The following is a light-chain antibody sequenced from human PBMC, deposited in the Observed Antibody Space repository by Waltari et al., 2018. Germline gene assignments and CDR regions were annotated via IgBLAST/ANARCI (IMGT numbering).Light chain of an antibody. V-gene: IGLV1-47*01. Sequence: QSVLTQPPSASGTPGQRVTISCSGSSSNIGNNYVYWYQQFLGTAPKPLIYGHNRRPSGVPARFSGSKSGTSASLAISGLRSEDEAAYYCAAWDDSLTAYVFGTGTKVTVL. J-gene: IGLJ1*01. CDR1: SSNIGNNY. CDR2: GHN. CDR3: AAWDDSLTAYV.